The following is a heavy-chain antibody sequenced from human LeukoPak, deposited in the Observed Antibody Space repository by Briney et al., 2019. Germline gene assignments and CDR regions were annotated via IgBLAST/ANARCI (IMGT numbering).Heavy chain of an antibody. CDR1: GFTFSSYA. CDR3: AKEILTIVDIEIDY. J-gene: IGHJ4*02. CDR2: ISGSGGST. D-gene: IGHD2-15*01. V-gene: IGHV3-23*01. Sequence: PGGSLRLSCAASGFTFSSYAMSWARQAPGKGLEWVSAISGSGGSTYYADSVKGRFTISRDNSKNTLYLQMNSLRAEDTAVYHCAKEILTIVDIEIDYWGQGTLVTVSS.